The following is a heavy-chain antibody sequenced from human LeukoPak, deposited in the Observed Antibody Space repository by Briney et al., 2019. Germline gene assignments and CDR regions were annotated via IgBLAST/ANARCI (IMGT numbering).Heavy chain of an antibody. J-gene: IGHJ4*02. Sequence: PGGSLRLSCATSGFIFSHHGMNWVRQAPGKGLEWVSGIRADAVTTYYADSVKGRFIISRDNSKNTVYLQMNSLSAEDAAVYCCVKDDGWVQYANWGQGTLVTVSS. V-gene: IGHV3-23*01. CDR1: GFIFSHHG. CDR2: IRADAVTT. CDR3: VKDDGWVQYAN. D-gene: IGHD5-24*01.